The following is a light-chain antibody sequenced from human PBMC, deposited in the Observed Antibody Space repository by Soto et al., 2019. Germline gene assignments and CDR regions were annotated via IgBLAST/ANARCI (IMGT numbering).Light chain of an antibody. V-gene: IGLV1-44*01. CDR3: AAWDDSLKGGV. CDR2: TNS. Sequence: QSVLTQPPSASGTPGQRVTISCSGSSSNIGSNTVNWYQQLPGTTPKLLIYTNSQRPSGVPDRFSGSKSGTSASVAISGLQSEDEADYYCAAWDDSLKGGVFGGGTKVTVL. J-gene: IGLJ3*02. CDR1: SSNIGSNT.